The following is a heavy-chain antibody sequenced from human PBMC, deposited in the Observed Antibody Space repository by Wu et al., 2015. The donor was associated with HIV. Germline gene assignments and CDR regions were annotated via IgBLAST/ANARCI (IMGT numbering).Heavy chain of an antibody. Sequence: QVHLVQSGAEVKKPGASVKVSCKASGYTITGYFLHWARQAPGQALEWMGWINPNTGGTNYAQKFQGRVTLTRDTSISTAYMELSGLRYDDTAFYYCAKAGMANYYFDYWGQGTLVTVSS. CDR1: GYTITGYF. V-gene: IGHV1-2*02. J-gene: IGHJ4*02. CDR2: INPNTGGT. CDR3: AKAGMANYYFDY. D-gene: IGHD4/OR15-4a*01.